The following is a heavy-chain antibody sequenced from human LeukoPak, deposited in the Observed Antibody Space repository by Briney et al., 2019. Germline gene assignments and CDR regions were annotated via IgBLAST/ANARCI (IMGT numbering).Heavy chain of an antibody. V-gene: IGHV3-74*01. CDR1: GFTYSSYW. CDR3: ARPPYGGNSFAPPG. CDR2: INSDVSST. Sequence: PGGSLRLSCAASGFTYSSYWMHWVRQAPGKGLGWVSRINSDVSSTSYADSVKGRFTISRDNAKNTLYLQMNSLRAEDTAVYYCARPPYGGNSFAPPGWGQGTLVTVSS. D-gene: IGHD4-23*01. J-gene: IGHJ4*02.